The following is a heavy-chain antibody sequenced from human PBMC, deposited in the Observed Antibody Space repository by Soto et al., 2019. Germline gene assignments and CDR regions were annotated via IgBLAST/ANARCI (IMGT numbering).Heavy chain of an antibody. CDR3: ARGGWTHWFDY. J-gene: IGHJ4*02. CDR2: IYHSGST. CDR1: GGPISSGGYS. V-gene: IGHV4-30-2*01. Sequence: SETLSLTCAVSGGPISSGGYSWSWIRQPPGKGLEWIGYIYHSGSTYYNPSLKSRVTISVDRSKNQFSLKLSSVTAADTAVYYCARGGWTHWFDYWGQGTLVTVSS. D-gene: IGHD1-1*01.